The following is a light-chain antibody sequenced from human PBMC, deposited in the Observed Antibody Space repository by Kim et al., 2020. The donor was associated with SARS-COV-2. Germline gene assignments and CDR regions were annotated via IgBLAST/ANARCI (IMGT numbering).Light chain of an antibody. CDR3: SSYTTSTARV. V-gene: IGLV2-14*03. CDR2: DVS. J-gene: IGLJ3*02. Sequence: GRSITVTCTGTSSDVGGYNFVSWYQQHPGKAPLLVISDVSYRPSGVSDRFSGSKSGNTASLTISGLQAEDEADYYCSSYTTSTARVFGGGTQLTVL. CDR1: SSDVGGYNF.